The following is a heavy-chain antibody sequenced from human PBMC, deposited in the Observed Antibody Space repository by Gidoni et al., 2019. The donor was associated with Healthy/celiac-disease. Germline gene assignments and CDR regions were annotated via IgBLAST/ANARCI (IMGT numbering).Heavy chain of an antibody. J-gene: IGHJ4*02. CDR1: GFTFSSYA. D-gene: IGHD6-19*01. CDR3: AKDNSSGFAYFDY. V-gene: IGHV3-23*01. CDR2: ISGSGGST. Sequence: EVQLLESGGGLVQPGGSLRLSCAASGFTFSSYAMRWVRQAPGKGLEWVSAISGSGGSTYYADSVKGRFTISRDNSKNTLYLQMNSLRAEDTAVYYCAKDNSSGFAYFDYWGQGTLVTVSS.